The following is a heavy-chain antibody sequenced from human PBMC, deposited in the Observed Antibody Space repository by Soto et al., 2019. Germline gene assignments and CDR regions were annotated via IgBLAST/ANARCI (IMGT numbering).Heavy chain of an antibody. V-gene: IGHV3-30*18. CDR1: GFTFSTYG. D-gene: IGHD6-19*01. Sequence: QVQLVESGGGVVQPGRSLRLSCAASGFTFSTYGMSWVRQAPGKGLEWVAIISYDGIHKYYADSVKGRFTISRNNSRNTLYLQINSLRAEDTAVYYCAKEIIAVSGPWDFDNWGQGTLVTVSS. CDR3: AKEIIAVSGPWDFDN. CDR2: ISYDGIHK. J-gene: IGHJ4*02.